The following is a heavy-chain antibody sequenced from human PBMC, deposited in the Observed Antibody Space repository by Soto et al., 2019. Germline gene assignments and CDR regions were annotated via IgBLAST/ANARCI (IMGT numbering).Heavy chain of an antibody. J-gene: IGHJ4*02. V-gene: IGHV4-31*03. CDR3: ARQWFGESLEAVDY. Sequence: SETLSLTCTVSGGSISSGGYYWSWIRQHPGKGLEWIGYIYYSGSTYYNPSLKSRVTISVDTSKNQFSLKLSSVTAADTAVYYCARQWFGESLEAVDYWGQGTLVTVSS. CDR1: GGSISSGGYY. CDR2: IYYSGST. D-gene: IGHD3-10*01.